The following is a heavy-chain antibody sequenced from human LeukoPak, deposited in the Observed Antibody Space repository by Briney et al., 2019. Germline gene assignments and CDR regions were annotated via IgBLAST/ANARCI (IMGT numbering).Heavy chain of an antibody. V-gene: IGHV1-46*01. CDR1: GYTFTSYY. J-gene: IGHJ6*02. CDR3: ARGGRTYYYGMDV. Sequence: GESLKISCKGSGYTFTSYYMHWVRQAPGQGLEWMGIINPSGGSTSYAQKFQGRVTMTRDTSTSTVYMELSSLRSEDTAVYYCARGGRTYYYGMDVWGQGTTVTVSS. CDR2: INPSGGST.